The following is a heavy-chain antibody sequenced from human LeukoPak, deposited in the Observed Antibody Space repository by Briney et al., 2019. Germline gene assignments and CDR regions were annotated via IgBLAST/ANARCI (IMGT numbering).Heavy chain of an antibody. CDR2: ISGSSSSSDGGAI. CDR3: ARHPGGSYPYYFDY. CDR1: GFTFSTYS. D-gene: IGHD1-26*01. V-gene: IGHV3-48*04. Sequence: GGSLRLSCTASGFTFSTYSMNWVRQAPGRGLEWVSYISGSSSSSDGGAIQYADSVKGRFTISRDNAKNTLYLQMNSLRAEDTAVYYCARHPGGSYPYYFDYWGQGTLVTVSS. J-gene: IGHJ4*02.